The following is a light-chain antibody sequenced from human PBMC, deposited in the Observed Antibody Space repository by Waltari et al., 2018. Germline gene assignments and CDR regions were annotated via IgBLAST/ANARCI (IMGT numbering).Light chain of an antibody. Sequence: QSALTQPASVSGSPGQSIPISCPGTSIDVGGYNYVSWYQQHPGKAPKLMIYDVSNRPSGVSNRFSGSKSGNTASLTISGLQAEDEADYYCSSYTSSSTYVFGTGTKVTVL. CDR3: SSYTSSSTYV. CDR2: DVS. CDR1: SIDVGGYNY. J-gene: IGLJ1*01. V-gene: IGLV2-14*03.